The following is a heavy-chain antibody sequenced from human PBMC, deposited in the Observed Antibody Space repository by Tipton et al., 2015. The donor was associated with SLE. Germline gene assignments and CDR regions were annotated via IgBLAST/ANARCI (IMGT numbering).Heavy chain of an antibody. J-gene: IGHJ5*02. CDR2: IYNSVPG. V-gene: IGHV4-59*08. D-gene: IGHD3-3*01. CDR1: GGSISSFS. CDR3: ARLIHDYGFWSGSQYWFDP. Sequence: TLSLTCTVSGGSISSFSWTWIRQPPGKGLEWMGYIYNSVPGNYNPSLKSRLTISVDTSKNQFSLNLNSVTAADTAVYHCARLIHDYGFWSGSQYWFDPWGPGTLVNVSS.